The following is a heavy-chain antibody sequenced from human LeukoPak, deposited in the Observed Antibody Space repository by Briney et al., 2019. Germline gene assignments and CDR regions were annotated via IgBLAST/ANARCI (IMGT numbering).Heavy chain of an antibody. CDR2: ISRSSIYM. J-gene: IGHJ3*02. V-gene: IGHV3-21*01. Sequence: GGSLRLSCAASGFTFSNYNMNWVRQAPGKGLEWVSSISRSSIYMYYADSVKGRFTISRDNAKNSLYLQMNSLRAEDTAVYYCARGPHLALDTDDAFDIWGQGTMVTVSS. D-gene: IGHD5-18*01. CDR3: ARGPHLALDTDDAFDI. CDR1: GFTFSNYN.